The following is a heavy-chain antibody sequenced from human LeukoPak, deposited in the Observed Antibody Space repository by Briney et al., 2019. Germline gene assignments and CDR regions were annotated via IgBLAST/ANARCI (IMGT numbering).Heavy chain of an antibody. D-gene: IGHD5-18*01. CDR3: ARYGYSYGLYYFDY. V-gene: IGHV4-39*07. J-gene: IGHJ4*02. CDR1: GGSISSSSYY. CDR2: IYYSGST. Sequence: SETLSLTCTVSGGSISSSSYYWGWIRQPPGKGLEWIGSIYYSGSTYYNPSLKSRVTISVDTSKNQFSLKLSSATAADTAVYYCARYGYSYGLYYFDYWGQGTLVTVSS.